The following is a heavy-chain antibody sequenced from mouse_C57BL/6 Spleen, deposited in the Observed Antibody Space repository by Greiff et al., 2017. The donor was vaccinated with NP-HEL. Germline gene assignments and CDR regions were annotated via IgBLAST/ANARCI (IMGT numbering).Heavy chain of an antibody. J-gene: IGHJ2*01. CDR2: IYPGDGDT. Sequence: QVQLKESGPELVKPGASVKISCKASGYAFSSSWMNWVKQRPGKGLEWIGRIYPGDGDTNYNGKFKGKATLTADKSSSTAYMQLSSLTSEDSAVYFCAQTAQDYFDYWGQGTTLTVSS. V-gene: IGHV1-82*01. D-gene: IGHD3-2*02. CDR1: GYAFSSSW. CDR3: AQTAQDYFDY.